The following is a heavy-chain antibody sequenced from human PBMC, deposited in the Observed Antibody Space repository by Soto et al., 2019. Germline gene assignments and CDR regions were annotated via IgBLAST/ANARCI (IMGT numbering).Heavy chain of an antibody. CDR2: IVVGSGNT. CDR3: AAVHCRGGSCSAGFGMDV. D-gene: IGHD2-15*01. J-gene: IGHJ6*02. V-gene: IGHV1-58*01. CDR1: GCTFTSSA. Sequence: SVKVSCKASGCTFTSSAVQWVRQARGQRLEWIGWIVVGSGNTNYAQKFQERVTITRDMSTSTAYMELSSLRSEDTAVYYCAAVHCRGGSCSAGFGMDVWGQGTTVTVSS.